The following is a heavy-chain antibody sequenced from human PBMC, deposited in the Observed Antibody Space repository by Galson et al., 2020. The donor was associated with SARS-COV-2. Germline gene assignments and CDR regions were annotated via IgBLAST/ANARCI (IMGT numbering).Heavy chain of an antibody. Sequence: SETLSLTCTVSGGSISSGSYFWSWLRQPAGKGLEWIGRIYTSGSTNYNPSLKSRVTISLDTSKNQFSLKLTSVTATDTAVYYCARSNWPQDAFDFWGQGTLVTVSS. D-gene: IGHD1-1*01. V-gene: IGHV4-61*02. CDR1: GGSISSGSYF. J-gene: IGHJ3*01. CDR3: ARSNWPQDAFDF. CDR2: IYTSGST.